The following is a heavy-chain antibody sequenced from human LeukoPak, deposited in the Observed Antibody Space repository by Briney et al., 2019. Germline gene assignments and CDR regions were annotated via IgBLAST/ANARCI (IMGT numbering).Heavy chain of an antibody. CDR3: AKDYDDKFDY. Sequence: PGGSLRLSCAASGFTVSSYGMHWVRQAPGKGLEWVAFIRYDGSNKYYADSVKGRFTISRDNSKNTLYPQMNSLRAEDTALYYCAKDYDDKFDYWGQGTLVTVSS. V-gene: IGHV3-30*02. CDR2: IRYDGSNK. D-gene: IGHD3-9*01. J-gene: IGHJ4*02. CDR1: GFTVSSYG.